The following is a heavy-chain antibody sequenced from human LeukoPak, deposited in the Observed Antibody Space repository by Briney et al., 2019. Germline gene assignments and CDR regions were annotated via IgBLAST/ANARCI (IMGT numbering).Heavy chain of an antibody. CDR1: GFTFSSYG. Sequence: PGGSLRLSCVASGFTFSSYGMVWVRQAPGKGLEWEAVIWYDGSNKYYADSVKGRFTISRDNSKNTLYLQLNSLRAEDTAVYYCARGRGFGGFGELSPWGQGTVVTVSS. D-gene: IGHD3-10*01. V-gene: IGHV3-33*01. J-gene: IGHJ5*02. CDR3: ARGRGFGGFGELSP. CDR2: IWYDGSNK.